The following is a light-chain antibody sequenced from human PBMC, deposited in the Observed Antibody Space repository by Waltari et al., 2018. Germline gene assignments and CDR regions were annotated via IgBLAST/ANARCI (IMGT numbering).Light chain of an antibody. V-gene: IGKV1-12*01. CDR2: ATS. Sequence: FRASQDIRNWLAWYQQKPGKAPNLLIYATSSVQTGVPSRFSGSGSGTEFTLTISSLQPEDFATYYCQQANSFPITFGPGTKVDFK. J-gene: IGKJ3*01. CDR1: QDIRNW. CDR3: QQANSFPIT.